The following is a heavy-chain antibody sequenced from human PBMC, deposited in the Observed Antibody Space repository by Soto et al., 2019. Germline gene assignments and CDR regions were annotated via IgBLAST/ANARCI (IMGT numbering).Heavy chain of an antibody. D-gene: IGHD1-26*01. J-gene: IGHJ3*02. CDR1: GFPFSSYW. CDR3: ARERSYLDAFDI. CDR2: IKKDGSEE. V-gene: IGHV3-7*01. Sequence: GGSLRLSCAASGFPFSSYWMIWVRQATGKGLDWVANIKKDGSEEYYLASVKGRFTISREIAKNSLYLKMNSLRAEDTAVYYRARERSYLDAFDIGGQGTMVTVSS.